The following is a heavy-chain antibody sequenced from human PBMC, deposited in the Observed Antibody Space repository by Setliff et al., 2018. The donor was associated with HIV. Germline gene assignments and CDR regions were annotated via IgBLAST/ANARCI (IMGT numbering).Heavy chain of an antibody. CDR1: GGAFSSYA. V-gene: IGHV1-69*13. CDR3: ARIVRPSYYYYYYMDV. Sequence: SVKVSCKASGGAFSSYAISWVRQAPGQGLEWMGGIIPIFNTANYAQKFQGRVTITADESTSTAYMELSSLRSEDTAVYYCARIVRPSYYYYYYMDVWGKGTTVTVSS. D-gene: IGHD3-10*02. J-gene: IGHJ6*03. CDR2: IIPIFNTA.